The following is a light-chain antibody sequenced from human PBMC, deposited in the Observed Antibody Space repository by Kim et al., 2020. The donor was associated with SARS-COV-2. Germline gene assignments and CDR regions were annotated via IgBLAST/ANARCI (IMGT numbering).Light chain of an antibody. CDR1: SSNIGSNT. V-gene: IGLV1-44*01. CDR2: SNN. CDR3: AAWDDSLNGYVV. J-gene: IGLJ2*01. Sequence: RVTISCSGSSSNIGSNTVNWYQQLPGTAPKLLIYSNNQRPSEVPDRFSGSKSGTSASLAISGLQSEDEADYYCAAWDDSLNGYVVFGGGTQLTVL.